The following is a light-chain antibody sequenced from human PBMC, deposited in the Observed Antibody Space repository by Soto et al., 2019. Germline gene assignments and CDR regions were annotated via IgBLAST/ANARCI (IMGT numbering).Light chain of an antibody. CDR3: QQYGSSFT. Sequence: EIVLTQSPGTLSLSPGERGTLSCRASQSVSSSQLAWYQQKPGQAPRLLIYYASSRATGIPDRFSGSGSGTAFTHTISRLEPEDFAVYYCQQYGSSFTFGQGTKVEIK. J-gene: IGKJ1*01. V-gene: IGKV3-20*01. CDR2: YAS. CDR1: QSVSSSQ.